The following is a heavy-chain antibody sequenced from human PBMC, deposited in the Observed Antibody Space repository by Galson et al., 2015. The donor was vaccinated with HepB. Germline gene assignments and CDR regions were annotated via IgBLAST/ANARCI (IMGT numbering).Heavy chain of an antibody. CDR1: GFTFNKAW. Sequence: SLRLSCAASGFTFNKAWMNWVHQAPGKGLEWVSSMSSSTNYIYYADSVKGRFTVSIDNAKNSLFLQMNSLRAEDTAVYYCATNTPAAVMRASGMDVWGQGTAVTVSS. V-gene: IGHV3-21*01. CDR3: ATNTPAAVMRASGMDV. J-gene: IGHJ6*02. CDR2: MSSSTNYI. D-gene: IGHD2-2*01.